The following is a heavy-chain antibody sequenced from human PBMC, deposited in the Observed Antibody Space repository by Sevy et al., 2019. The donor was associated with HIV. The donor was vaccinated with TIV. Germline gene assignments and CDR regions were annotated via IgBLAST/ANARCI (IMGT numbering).Heavy chain of an antibody. CDR3: ARPNVLGGDCYDY. J-gene: IGHJ4*02. Sequence: AAVKVSCKASGYTFSGYYMHWVRQAPRQGLERMGWINPNSGVTNYAQKFQGRVTMTRDTSISTTYMELSRLRSDDTAMYYSARPNVLGGDCYDYWGQGTLVTVSS. D-gene: IGHD2-21*01. CDR1: GYTFSGYY. V-gene: IGHV1-2*02. CDR2: INPNSGVT.